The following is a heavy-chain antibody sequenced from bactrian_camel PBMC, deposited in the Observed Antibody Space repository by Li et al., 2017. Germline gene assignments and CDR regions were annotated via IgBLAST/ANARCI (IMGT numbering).Heavy chain of an antibody. CDR1: GGTYSGAC. CDR3: AKRLSVGSTCQGPNY. J-gene: IGHJ4*01. Sequence: HVQLVEYGGGSVQAGGSLRHSWVVAGGTYSGACMAWFRQAPGKERESVAGISDDGSTTYADSVKGRFTISKDSAKNTLYLQMNNLKHEDTGTYYCAKRLSVGSTCQGPNYWGQGTQVTVS. CDR2: ISDDGST. V-gene: IGHV3S55*01. D-gene: IGHD6*01.